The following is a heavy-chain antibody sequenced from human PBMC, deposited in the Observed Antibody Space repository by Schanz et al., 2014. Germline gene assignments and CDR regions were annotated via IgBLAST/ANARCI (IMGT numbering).Heavy chain of an antibody. Sequence: QVQLVQSGAEVKKPGSSVKVSCKASRSTFSSYTISWVRQARGQGLEWLGRIMPLRGIGNNAWKFQDRLTITADKSMNITYMELSSLGTEDTAVYYCTRLRRADPNGFDVWGRGTTVTVS. V-gene: IGHV1-69*02. CDR1: RSTFSSYT. J-gene: IGHJ6*02. CDR3: TRLRRADPNGFDV. CDR2: IMPLRGIG. D-gene: IGHD6-19*01.